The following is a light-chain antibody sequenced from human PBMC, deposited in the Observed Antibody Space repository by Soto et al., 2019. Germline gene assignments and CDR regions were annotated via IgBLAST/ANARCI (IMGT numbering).Light chain of an antibody. CDR3: QQDNNWWT. V-gene: IGKV3-15*01. CDR2: GAS. CDR1: QSVSSS. Sequence: EIVMTQSPATLSVSPGERATLSCRASQSVSSSLAWYQQKPGQAPRLLIYGASTRATGIPARFSGSGSETVFTLTISSLQAEDFAVYYCQQDNNWWTFGRGTKVEIK. J-gene: IGKJ1*01.